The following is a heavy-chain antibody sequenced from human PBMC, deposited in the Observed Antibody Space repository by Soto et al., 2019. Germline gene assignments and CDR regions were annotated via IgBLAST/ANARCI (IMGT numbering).Heavy chain of an antibody. D-gene: IGHD2-2*01. J-gene: IGHJ5*02. V-gene: IGHV4-31*03. CDR3: ASSTSPINWFDP. CDR2: IYYSGST. CDR1: GGSISSGGYY. Sequence: SETLSLTCTVSGGSISSGGYYWSWIRQHPGKGLEWTGYIYYSGSTYYNPSLKSRVTISVDTSKNQFSLKLSSVTAADTAVYYCASSTSPINWFDPWGQGTLVTVSS.